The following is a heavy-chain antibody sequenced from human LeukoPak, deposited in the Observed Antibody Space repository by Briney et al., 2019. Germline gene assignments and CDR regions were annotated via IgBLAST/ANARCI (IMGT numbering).Heavy chain of an antibody. J-gene: IGHJ5*02. CDR1: GYTFTGYY. D-gene: IGHD3-22*01. CDR2: INPNSGGT. CDR3: ARAPADSSGYEAWFDP. Sequence: ASVKVSCKASGYTFTGYYMHWVRQAPGQGLEWMGWINPNSGGTNYAQKFQGRVTMIRDTSISTAYMELSRLRSDDTAVYYCARAPADSSGYEAWFDPWGQGTLVTVSS. V-gene: IGHV1-2*02.